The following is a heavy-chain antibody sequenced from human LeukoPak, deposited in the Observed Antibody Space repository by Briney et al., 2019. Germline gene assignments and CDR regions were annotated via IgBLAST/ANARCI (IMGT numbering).Heavy chain of an antibody. CDR3: ARANSNYHTGVNWFDP. Sequence: PSETLSLTCTVSGGSVRSYYWSWIRQPPGKGLEWIGYIYYSGSTNYNPSLKSRVSISVDTSKNQFSLKLSSVTAADTAVYYCARANSNYHTGVNWFDPWGQGTLVTVSS. V-gene: IGHV4-59*02. D-gene: IGHD4-11*01. CDR2: IYYSGST. CDR1: GGSVRSYY. J-gene: IGHJ5*02.